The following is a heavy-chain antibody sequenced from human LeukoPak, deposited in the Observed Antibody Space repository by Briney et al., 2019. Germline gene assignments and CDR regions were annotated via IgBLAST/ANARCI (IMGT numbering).Heavy chain of an antibody. Sequence: ASVKVSCKASGYTFTSYGISWVRQAPGQGLEWMGWISAYNGNTNYAQKLQGRVTMTTDTSTSTAYMELRSLRSDDTAVYYCARDIGIYDSSSPYYFDYWGQGTLVTVSS. J-gene: IGHJ4*02. D-gene: IGHD3-22*01. CDR2: ISAYNGNT. CDR3: ARDIGIYDSSSPYYFDY. V-gene: IGHV1-18*01. CDR1: GYTFTSYG.